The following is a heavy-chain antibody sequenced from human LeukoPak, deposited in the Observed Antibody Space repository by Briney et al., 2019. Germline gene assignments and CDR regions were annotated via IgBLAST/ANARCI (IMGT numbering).Heavy chain of an antibody. D-gene: IGHD2-2*01. Sequence: ASVKVSCKASGYTFTCYYMHWVRHAPGQGLEWMGWINPNSGGTNYEQKFQGRVTMTRDTSISTAYMELSRLRSDDTAVYYCARERACSSTSCTGPGGQGTLVTVSS. CDR1: GYTFTCYY. CDR2: INPNSGGT. J-gene: IGHJ5*02. CDR3: ARERACSSTSCTGP. V-gene: IGHV1-2*02.